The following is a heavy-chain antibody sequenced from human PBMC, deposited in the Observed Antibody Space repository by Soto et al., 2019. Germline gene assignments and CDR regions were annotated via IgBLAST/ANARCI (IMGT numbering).Heavy chain of an antibody. CDR1: GFTFSSYA. J-gene: IGHJ5*02. V-gene: IGHV3-30-3*01. Sequence: GGSLRLCCAASGFTFSSYAMHWVRQAPGKGLEWVAVISYDGSNKYYADSVKGRFTISRDNSKNTLYLQMNSLRAEDTAVYYCARDYLGYYSSTSRSIAGDGTYYWFVPWGQGTLVKVSS. D-gene: IGHD2-2*01. CDR2: ISYDGSNK. CDR3: ARDYLGYYSSTSRSIAGDGTYYWFVP.